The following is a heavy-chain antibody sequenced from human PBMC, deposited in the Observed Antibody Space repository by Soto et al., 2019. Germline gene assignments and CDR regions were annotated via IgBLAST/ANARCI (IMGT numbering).Heavy chain of an antibody. J-gene: IGHJ2*01. Sequence: EVQLVESGGGLVQPGRSLRLSCAASGFTYDDYAMHWVRQAPGKGLEWVSGISWNSGSIGYADSVKGRFTISRDNAKNSLYLQMNSLRAEDTALYYCAKVVTDFWSGYYKIVRYFDLWGRGTLVTVSS. V-gene: IGHV3-9*01. CDR1: GFTYDDYA. CDR2: ISWNSGSI. CDR3: AKVVTDFWSGYYKIVRYFDL. D-gene: IGHD3-3*01.